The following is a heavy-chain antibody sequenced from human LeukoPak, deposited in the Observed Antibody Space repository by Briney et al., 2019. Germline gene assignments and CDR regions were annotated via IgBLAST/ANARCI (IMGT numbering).Heavy chain of an antibody. CDR1: GGSISSYY. Sequence: SETLSLTCTVSGGSISSYYWSWIRQPPGKGLEWIGFIQYSGTTNYNPSLKSRVTISVDTSKNQFSLKLSSVTAADTAVYYCARDSGTTGEVKFDPWGQGTLVTVSS. J-gene: IGHJ5*02. V-gene: IGHV4-59*12. D-gene: IGHD1-7*01. CDR2: IQYSGTT. CDR3: ARDSGTTGEVKFDP.